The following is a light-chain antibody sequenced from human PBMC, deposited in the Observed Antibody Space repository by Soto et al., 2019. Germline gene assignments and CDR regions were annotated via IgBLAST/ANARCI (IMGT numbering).Light chain of an antibody. CDR3: QQSYNSPYT. CDR2: AAT. CDR1: QSINNY. V-gene: IGKV1-39*01. J-gene: IGKJ2*01. Sequence: DIQMTQSPSSLSASLGDRVTITRRASQSINNYLNWYQQEEGKAPKLLIYAATSLQSGVPSRFSGSGSGTEFTLTIRSLQPGDFATYYCQQSYNSPYTFGLGTKLEIK.